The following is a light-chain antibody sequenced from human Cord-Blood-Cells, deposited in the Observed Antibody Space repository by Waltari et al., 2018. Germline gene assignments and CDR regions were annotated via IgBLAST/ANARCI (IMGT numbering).Light chain of an antibody. V-gene: IGLV3-1*01. Sequence: SYELTQPPSVSVSPGQTARIPCSGDKLGDKYSCWYQQKPGQSPGLVIYQDSKRPSGIPERFSGSNSGNTATLTISGTQAMDEADYYCQAWDSSTVVFGGGTKLTVL. CDR1: KLGDKY. J-gene: IGLJ2*01. CDR2: QDS. CDR3: QAWDSSTVV.